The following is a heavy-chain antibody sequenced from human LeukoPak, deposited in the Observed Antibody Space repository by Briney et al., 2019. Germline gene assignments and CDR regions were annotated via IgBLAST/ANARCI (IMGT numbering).Heavy chain of an antibody. Sequence: GESLKISCKGSGYSFTSYWLGWVRQMPGKGLEWMGIIYPGDFDTRYSPSFQGQVTISADKSISTAYLQWSSLKASDTAMYYCARRAFRDGVLYWGQGTLVTVSS. CDR2: IYPGDFDT. CDR1: GYSFTSYW. V-gene: IGHV5-51*01. D-gene: IGHD2-21*01. CDR3: ARRAFRDGVLY. J-gene: IGHJ4*02.